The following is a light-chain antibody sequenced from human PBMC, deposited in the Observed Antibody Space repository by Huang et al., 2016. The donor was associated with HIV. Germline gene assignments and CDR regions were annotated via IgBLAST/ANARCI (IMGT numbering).Light chain of an antibody. CDR2: RAS. J-gene: IGKJ2*03. V-gene: IGKV3-20*01. CDR1: QSVNNNY. CDR3: QQFGSSPPYS. Sequence: EILLTQSPDTLSLSPGGRVTLSCRASQSVNNNYLAWYQQKPGKAPRLLIYRASTRATGIPDRFSGSGSGTDFTLTISRLEPDDFAVYYCQQFGSSPPYSFGQGTKLEIK.